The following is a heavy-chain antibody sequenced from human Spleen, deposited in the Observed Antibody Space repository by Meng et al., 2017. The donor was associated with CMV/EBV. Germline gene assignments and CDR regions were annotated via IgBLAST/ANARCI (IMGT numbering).Heavy chain of an antibody. CDR3: ARSPTGKAFHYYGMDV. V-gene: IGHV3-30*02. CDR1: GFTFSTFG. Sequence: GESLKISCAASGFTFSTFGMHWVRQAPGKGLEWVSFIQYNGNNKYYADSVKGRFTISRDNSKNTLYLHMNSLTAEDTAVFFCARSPTGKAFHYYGMDVWGQGTAVTVS. J-gene: IGHJ6*02. D-gene: IGHD1-1*01. CDR2: IQYNGNNK.